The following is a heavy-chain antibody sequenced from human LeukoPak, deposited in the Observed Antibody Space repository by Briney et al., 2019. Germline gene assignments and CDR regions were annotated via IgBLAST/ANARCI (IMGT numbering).Heavy chain of an antibody. V-gene: IGHV1-69*05. CDR1: GVTFSSSA. CDR3: ATNPMTGYHLGDYYYFYMAV. Sequence: SVKVSCKASGVTFSSSAISRVRQAPGQGLEWIGGILPVFGTVNSAQKLQGRVTITKDDSTTTAYMELSSLRSEDTAVYYCATNPMTGYHLGDYYYFYMAVWGKGTTVTVS. D-gene: IGHD2-2*01. J-gene: IGHJ6*03. CDR2: ILPVFGTV.